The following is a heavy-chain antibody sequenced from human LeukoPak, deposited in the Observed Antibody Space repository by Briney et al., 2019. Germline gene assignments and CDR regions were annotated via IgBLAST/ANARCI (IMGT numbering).Heavy chain of an antibody. J-gene: IGHJ4*02. CDR1: GFTFSDYY. V-gene: IGHV3-11*06. Sequence: PGGSLRLSCAASGFTFSDYYMSWIRQAPGKGLEWVSYISSSTGYTNYADSVRGRFTISRDNAKNSVYLRMNSLRAEDTAVYYCARDLLDYYDSSGYSPLGYWGQGTLVTVSS. CDR2: ISSSTGYT. D-gene: IGHD3-22*01. CDR3: ARDLLDYYDSSGYSPLGY.